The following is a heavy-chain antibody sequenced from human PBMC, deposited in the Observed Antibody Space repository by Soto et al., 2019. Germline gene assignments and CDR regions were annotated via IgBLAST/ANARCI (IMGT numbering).Heavy chain of an antibody. CDR2: IRGTAT. D-gene: IGHD2-21*01. J-gene: IGHJ5*02. Sequence: EVQLLESGGTLVQPGESLRLSCEVSGFSFSSFAMNWVRQAPGAGREWVSSIRGTATSYADSVKGRFTISRNNSKHTVHVPMTTLRGENTAVYYWAKCAVLMPTSGGWCNWFDPWGQGTLVIVPS. V-gene: IGHV3-23*01. CDR1: GFSFSSFA. CDR3: AKCAVLMPTSGGWCNWFDP.